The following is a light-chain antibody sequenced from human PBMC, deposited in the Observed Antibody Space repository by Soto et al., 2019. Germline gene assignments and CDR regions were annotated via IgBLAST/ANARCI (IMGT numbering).Light chain of an antibody. Sequence: QSALTQPPSVSAAPGQKVTISCSGSSSNIGNNYVSWFQQLPGAAPKLLIYENSKRPSGIPDRFSGSKSGTSATLGITGLQTGDEADYYCGTWDSSLSDVLFGGGTKLTVL. V-gene: IGLV1-51*02. J-gene: IGLJ2*01. CDR1: SSNIGNNY. CDR3: GTWDSSLSDVL. CDR2: ENS.